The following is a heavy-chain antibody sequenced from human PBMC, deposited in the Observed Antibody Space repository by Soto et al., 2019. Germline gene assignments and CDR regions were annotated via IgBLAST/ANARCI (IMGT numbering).Heavy chain of an antibody. Sequence: SLRLSCAASGFTFSSYGMHWVRQAPGKGLEWVAIISYDGSNKYYADSVKGRFTTSRDNSKNTLYLQMNSLRAEDTAVYYCAKEAAQLVGAAATYGMDVWGQGTTVTVSS. D-gene: IGHD6-13*01. CDR2: ISYDGSNK. CDR1: GFTFSSYG. V-gene: IGHV3-30*18. J-gene: IGHJ6*02. CDR3: AKEAAQLVGAAATYGMDV.